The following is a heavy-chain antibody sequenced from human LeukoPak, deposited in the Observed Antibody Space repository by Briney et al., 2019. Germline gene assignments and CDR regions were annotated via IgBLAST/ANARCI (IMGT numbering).Heavy chain of an antibody. J-gene: IGHJ3*02. V-gene: IGHV1-3*01. CDR3: ASRRVIREYYDSSGYHYGAFDI. CDR2: INAGNGNT. CDR1: GYTFTSYA. D-gene: IGHD3-22*01. Sequence: ASVKVSCKASGYTFTSYAMHWVRQAPGQRLEWMGWINAGNGNTKYSQKFQGRVTITRDTSASTAYMELSSLRSEDTAVYYCASRRVIREYYDSSGYHYGAFDIWGQGTMVTVSS.